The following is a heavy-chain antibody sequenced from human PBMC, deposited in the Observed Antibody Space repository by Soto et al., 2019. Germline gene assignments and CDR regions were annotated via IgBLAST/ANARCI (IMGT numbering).Heavy chain of an antibody. Sequence: GGSLRLSCAASGFTFSSYAMSWVRQAPGKGLEWVSAINGSGGSTYYEDSGQGRCTIFRENSKNTLYLQMNSLRAADTAVYYCAKDPGWAVGYVSLTGYYITWGQGTLVTVSS. V-gene: IGHV3-23*01. CDR1: GFTFSSYA. D-gene: IGHD3-9*01. CDR3: AKDPGWAVGYVSLTGYYIT. CDR2: INGSGGST. J-gene: IGHJ4*02.